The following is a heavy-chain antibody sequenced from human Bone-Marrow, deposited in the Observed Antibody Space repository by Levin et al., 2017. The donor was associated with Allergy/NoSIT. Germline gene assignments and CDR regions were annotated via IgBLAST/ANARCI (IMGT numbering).Heavy chain of an antibody. CDR2: ISYDGSSK. V-gene: IGHV3-30*03. Sequence: QRGESLKISCAASGFTFSSYGMHWVRQAPGKGLEWVAIISYDGSSKYFADSVKGRFTISRDNSKNTLYLQMNSLRTEDTAVYYCARADTTVTHFDYWGQGTLVTVSS. CDR3: ARADTTVTHFDY. D-gene: IGHD4-17*01. J-gene: IGHJ4*02. CDR1: GFTFSSYG.